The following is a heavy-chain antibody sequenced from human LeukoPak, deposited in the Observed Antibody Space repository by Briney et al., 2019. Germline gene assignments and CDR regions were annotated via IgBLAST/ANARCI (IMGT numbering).Heavy chain of an antibody. J-gene: IGHJ4*02. CDR2: IYHSGST. CDR1: GGSISSYY. D-gene: IGHD3-16*01. Sequence: SETLSLTCTVSGGSISSYYWIWIRQPPGKGREWIGYIYHSGSTNYNPSLKSRVTISADTSKNQFSLNLTSVTAADTAVYYCARHVGEAHFDYWGQGTLVTVSS. V-gene: IGHV4-59*08. CDR3: ARHVGEAHFDY.